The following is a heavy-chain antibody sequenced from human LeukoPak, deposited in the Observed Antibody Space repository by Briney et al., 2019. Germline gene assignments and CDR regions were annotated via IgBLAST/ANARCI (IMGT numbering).Heavy chain of an antibody. CDR2: INHSGST. Sequence: SETLSLTCAVYGGSFSGYYWSWIRQPPGKGLEWLGEINHSGSTNYNPSLKSRVTISVDTSKNQFSLKLSSVTAADTAVYYCATKPLGYCSGGSCKRYFQHWGQGTLVTVSS. CDR1: GGSFSGYY. J-gene: IGHJ1*01. V-gene: IGHV4-34*01. D-gene: IGHD2-15*01. CDR3: ATKPLGYCSGGSCKRYFQH.